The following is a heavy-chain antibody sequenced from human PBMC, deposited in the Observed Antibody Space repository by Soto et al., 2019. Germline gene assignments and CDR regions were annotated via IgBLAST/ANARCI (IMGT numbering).Heavy chain of an antibody. CDR1: GFTFIHYA. Sequence: PGGSLILSCSASGFTFIHYAMHWVRPAPGKGLEWVAVISYDGSNKYHADSVKGRFTISRDNSKNTLYLQMNSLRAEDTAVYYCASDSSGYYYTFDIWGQGKMVTVSS. CDR3: ASDSSGYYYTFDI. D-gene: IGHD3-22*01. CDR2: ISYDGSNK. V-gene: IGHV3-30-3*01. J-gene: IGHJ3*02.